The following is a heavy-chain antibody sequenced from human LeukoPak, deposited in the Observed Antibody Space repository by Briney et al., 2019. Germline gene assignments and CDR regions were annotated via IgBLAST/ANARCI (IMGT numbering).Heavy chain of an antibody. V-gene: IGHV4-39*01. CDR1: GGSISSSSYY. Sequence: SETLSLTCTVSGGSISSSSYYWGWIRQPPGKGLEWTGSIYYSGSTYYNPSLKSRVTISVDTSKDQFSLKLSSVTAADTAVYYCANDNWFDPWGQGTLVTVSS. J-gene: IGHJ5*02. CDR2: IYYSGST. CDR3: ANDNWFDP.